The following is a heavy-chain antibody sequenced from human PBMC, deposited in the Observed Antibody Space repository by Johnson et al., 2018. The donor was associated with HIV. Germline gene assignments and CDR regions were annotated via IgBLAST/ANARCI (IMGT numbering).Heavy chain of an antibody. D-gene: IGHD6-13*01. CDR1: GFTFSNYG. CDR2: IQSDGKIK. Sequence: QVQLVESGGGVVQPGGSLTLSCAASGFTFSNYGMHWVRQAPGKGLERVAFIQSDGKIKFYADSVKGRFPISRDNSKNSFYIQMHSLRAEDTAVYYCAKDVDSSRWWRAFDMWGQGTMVSVSS. V-gene: IGHV3-30*02. J-gene: IGHJ3*02. CDR3: AKDVDSSRWWRAFDM.